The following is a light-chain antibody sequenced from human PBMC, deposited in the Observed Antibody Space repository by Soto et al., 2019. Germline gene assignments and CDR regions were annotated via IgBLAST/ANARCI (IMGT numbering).Light chain of an antibody. CDR2: DAS. J-gene: IGKJ2*01. CDR1: QSVSSY. V-gene: IGKV3-11*01. Sequence: EIVLTQSPATLSLSPGERATLSCRASQSVSSYLAWYQQKPGQAPRLLIYDASNRATGIPARFSGSGSGTDFTLTIISLEPEDFAVYYCQQRSNNIYTFGQGTKLEIK. CDR3: QQRSNNIYT.